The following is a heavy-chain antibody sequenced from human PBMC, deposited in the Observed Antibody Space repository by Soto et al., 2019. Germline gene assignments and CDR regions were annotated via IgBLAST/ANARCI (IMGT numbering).Heavy chain of an antibody. V-gene: IGHV1-18*01. CDR3: ASTRGHGGYYYYYYGMDV. CDR1: GYTFTSYG. J-gene: IGHJ6*02. CDR2: ISAYNGNT. Sequence: ASVKVSCKASGYTFTSYGISWVRQAPGQGLEGMGWISAYNGNTNYAQKLQGRVTMTTDTSTSTAYMELRSLRSDDTAVCYCASTRGHGGYYYYYYGMDVWGQGTTVTVSS. D-gene: IGHD3-10*01.